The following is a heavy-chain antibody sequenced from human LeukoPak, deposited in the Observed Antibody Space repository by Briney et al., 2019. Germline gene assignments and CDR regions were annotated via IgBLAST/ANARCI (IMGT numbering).Heavy chain of an antibody. V-gene: IGHV1-18*01. CDR2: ISAYNGNT. CDR3: ARTPYCGGDCMGPFDY. Sequence: GASVKVSCKASGYTFTSYGICWVRQAPGQGLEWMGWISAYNGNTNYAQELQGRVTMTTDTSTSTAYMELRSLRSDDTAVYYCARTPYCGGDCMGPFDYWGQGTLVTVSS. D-gene: IGHD2-21*02. J-gene: IGHJ4*02. CDR1: GYTFTSYG.